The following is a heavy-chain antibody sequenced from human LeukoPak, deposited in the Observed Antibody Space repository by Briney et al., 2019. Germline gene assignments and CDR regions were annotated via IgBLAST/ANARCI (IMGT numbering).Heavy chain of an antibody. CDR1: GGTFSSYA. V-gene: IGHV1-69*13. CDR2: IIPIFGTA. Sequence: ASVKVSCKASGGTFSSYAISWVRQAPGQGLEWMGGIIPIFGTANYAQKFQGSVTITADESTSTAYMELSSLRSEDTAVYYCARASADGSGYYYYSDYWGQGTLVTVSS. CDR3: ARASADGSGYYYYSDY. J-gene: IGHJ4*02. D-gene: IGHD3-22*01.